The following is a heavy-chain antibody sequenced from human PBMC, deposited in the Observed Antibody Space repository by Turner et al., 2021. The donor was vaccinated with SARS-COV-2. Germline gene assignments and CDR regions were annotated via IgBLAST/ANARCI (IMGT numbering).Heavy chain of an antibody. CDR2: IWNDGSNK. CDR1: GFSFSSYA. V-gene: IGHV3-33*01. Sequence: QVPLVESGGGVVQPGGSLTLSCAASGFSFSSYAMHWVRQSPEKGLEWVAIIWNDGSNKYYANSVKGRFTVSRDNSQNTLFLHMSALRDDDTAVYHCARAFGSGSFLLDYWGQGTQVTVSS. D-gene: IGHD3-10*01. CDR3: ARAFGSGSFLLDY. J-gene: IGHJ4*02.